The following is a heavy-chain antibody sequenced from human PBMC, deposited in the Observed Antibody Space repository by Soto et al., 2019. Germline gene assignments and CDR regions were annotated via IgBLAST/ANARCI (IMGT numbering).Heavy chain of an antibody. J-gene: IGHJ4*02. D-gene: IGHD5-12*01. Sequence: QLVQSGAEVKKPGASVRVSCKTSGPTFIAYYIHWVRQAPGQGLEWMGWIDPKSGGTTYEQKFLGRVTMTRDTSINTAYMDLNRLTSDDTAVYYCARFSVDVPEWGQVTLITVSS. V-gene: IGHV1-2*02. CDR2: IDPKSGGT. CDR1: GPTFIAYY. CDR3: ARFSVDVPE.